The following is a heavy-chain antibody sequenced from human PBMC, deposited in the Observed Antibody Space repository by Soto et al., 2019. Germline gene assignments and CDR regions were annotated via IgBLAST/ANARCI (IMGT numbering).Heavy chain of an antibody. Sequence: PSETLSLTCAVYGGSFSGYYWSWIRQPPGKGLEWIGEINHSGSTNYNPSLKSRVTISVDTSKNQFSLKLSSVTAWDTAVYYCGRSPPHIVVVPAGIVRVNYYHYGIEVWGEGTTVTVSA. D-gene: IGHD2-2*02. V-gene: IGHV4-34*01. J-gene: IGHJ6*01. CDR3: GRSPPHIVVVPAGIVRVNYYHYGIEV. CDR2: INHSGST. CDR1: GGSFSGYY.